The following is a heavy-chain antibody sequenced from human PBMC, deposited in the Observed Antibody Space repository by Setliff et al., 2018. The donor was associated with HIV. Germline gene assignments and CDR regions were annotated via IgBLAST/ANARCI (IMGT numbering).Heavy chain of an antibody. CDR1: GYTFTGYD. CDR2: ITPNSGGT. Sequence: ASVKVSCKASGYTFTGYDIHWVRQAPGQGLEWMGYITPNSGGTNSAQKFQGRVTMTRDTSISTAYMELSGLRSDDTAVYYCAREEDYYDSSGYIDYWGQGTLVTVSS. V-gene: IGHV1-2*02. CDR3: AREEDYYDSSGYIDY. J-gene: IGHJ4*02. D-gene: IGHD3-22*01.